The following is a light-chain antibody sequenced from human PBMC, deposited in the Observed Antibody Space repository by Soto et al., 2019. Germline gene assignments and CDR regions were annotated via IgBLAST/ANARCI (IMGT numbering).Light chain of an antibody. J-gene: IGKJ2*01. V-gene: IGKV3-20*01. CDR1: QSIRNS. CDR3: QLYGGSPMYT. Sequence: EIVLTQSPGTLSLSPGERATLSCRASQSIRNSLAWYQQRPGQSPRLLIYAASSRATGVPDRFSGGGSATDFTLTVSRLEPEDFAVYYCQLYGGSPMYTFGQGTNLET. CDR2: AAS.